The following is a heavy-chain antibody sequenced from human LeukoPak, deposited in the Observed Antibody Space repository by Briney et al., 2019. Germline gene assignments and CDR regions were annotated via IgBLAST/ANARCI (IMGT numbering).Heavy chain of an antibody. D-gene: IGHD3-10*01. CDR2: ISGSGGST. CDR1: GFTFSSYA. Sequence: GGSLRLSCAASGFTFSSYAMSWVRQAPGKGLEWVSAISGSGGSTYYADSVKGRFTISRDNSKNTLYLQMNSVRAEDTAVYYCARVMGNYGSGSYLHLDYWGQGTLVTVSS. V-gene: IGHV3-23*01. CDR3: ARVMGNYGSGSYLHLDY. J-gene: IGHJ4*02.